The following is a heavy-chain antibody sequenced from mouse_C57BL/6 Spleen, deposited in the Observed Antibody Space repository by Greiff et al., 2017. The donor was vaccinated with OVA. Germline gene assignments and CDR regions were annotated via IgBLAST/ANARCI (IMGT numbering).Heavy chain of an antibody. CDR1: GYSITSGYY. Sequence: DVQLQESGPGLVKPSQSLSLTCSVTGYSITSGYYWNWIRQFPGNKLEWMGYISYDGSNNYNPSLKNRISITRDTSKNQFFLKLNSVTTEDTATYYCARDSNLYYYARDYWGQGTSVTVSS. J-gene: IGHJ4*01. CDR3: ARDSNLYYYARDY. V-gene: IGHV3-6*01. D-gene: IGHD2-5*01. CDR2: ISYDGSN.